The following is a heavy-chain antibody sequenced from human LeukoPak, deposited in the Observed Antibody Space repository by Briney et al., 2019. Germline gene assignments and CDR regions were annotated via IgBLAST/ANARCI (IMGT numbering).Heavy chain of an antibody. J-gene: IGHJ4*02. CDR1: GGSVSSGSYY. CDR2: IYYSVST. CDR3: ARGSYDILTGYYPLNY. V-gene: IGHV4-61*01. D-gene: IGHD3-9*01. Sequence: SETLSLTCTVSGGSVSSGSYYWSWIRQPPGKGLEWIGYIYYSVSTNYNPSLKSRVTISVDTSKNQFSLKLSSVTAADTAVYYCARGSYDILTGYYPLNYWGQGTLVTVSS.